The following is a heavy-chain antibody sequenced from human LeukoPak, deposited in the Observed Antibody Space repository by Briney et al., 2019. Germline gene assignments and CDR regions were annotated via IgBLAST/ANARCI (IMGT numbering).Heavy chain of an antibody. CDR2: ISGSGGST. D-gene: IGHD3-3*01. Sequence: GGSLRLSCAASGFTFSSYAMSWVRQAPGKGLEWVSAISGSGGSTYYADSVKGRFTISRDNSKNTLYLQMNSLRAEDTAVYYCAKDPTLIYDFWSDRVGYWGQGTLVTVSS. CDR1: GFTFSSYA. J-gene: IGHJ4*02. CDR3: AKDPTLIYDFWSDRVGY. V-gene: IGHV3-23*01.